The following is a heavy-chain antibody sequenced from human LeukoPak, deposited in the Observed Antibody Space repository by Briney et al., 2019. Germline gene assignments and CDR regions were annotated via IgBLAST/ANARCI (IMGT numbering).Heavy chain of an antibody. V-gene: IGHV5-51*01. CDR1: GYSFTSYW. CDR3: ARSTYDSSPRGAFDI. D-gene: IGHD3-22*01. Sequence: GESLKISCKGSGYSFTSYWIGWVRQMPGKGLEWMGIIYPGDSDTRYSPSFQGQVTISADKSISTAYLQWSSLKASDTAMYYCARSTYDSSPRGAFDIWGQGTMVTVSS. CDR2: IYPGDSDT. J-gene: IGHJ3*02.